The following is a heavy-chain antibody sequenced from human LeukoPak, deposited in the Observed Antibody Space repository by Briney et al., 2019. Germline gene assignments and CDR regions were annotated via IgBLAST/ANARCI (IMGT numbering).Heavy chain of an antibody. D-gene: IGHD2-15*01. CDR1: GDSINSSTYS. CDR2: IYYSGNT. CDR3: AAALDY. V-gene: IGHV4-39*01. Sequence: SEILSLTCTVSGDSINSSTYSWGWIRQPPGKGLEYIGSIYYSGNTYYNPSLESRVIISVDTSKNQFSLKLTSVTAADTAVYYCAAALDYWGQGTLVTVSS. J-gene: IGHJ4*02.